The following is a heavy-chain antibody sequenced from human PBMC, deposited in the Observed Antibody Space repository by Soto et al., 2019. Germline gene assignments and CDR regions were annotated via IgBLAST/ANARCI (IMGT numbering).Heavy chain of an antibody. Sequence: SETLSLTCTVSGGSISSSTYYWGWIRQPPVKGLEWIGGIYYSGSTYYNPSLKSRVTISVDTSKNQFSLKLSSVTAADTAVYYCARREGYFDDWGQGTLVTVSS. V-gene: IGHV4-39*01. CDR1: GGSISSSTYY. J-gene: IGHJ4*02. CDR3: ARREGYFDD. CDR2: IYYSGST.